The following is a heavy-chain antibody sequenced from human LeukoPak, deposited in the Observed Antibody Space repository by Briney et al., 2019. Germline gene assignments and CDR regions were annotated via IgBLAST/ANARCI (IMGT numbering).Heavy chain of an antibody. CDR3: AKETSGWNEKLNNGYAFHI. J-gene: IGHJ3*02. CDR2: INPNSGGK. V-gene: IGHV1-2*02. Sequence: GASVKVSCKASGYTFTAYYMHWVRQAPGQGLEWMGWINPNSGGKNYAQKFQGRVTLTGDTSISTAYMELSRLRSDDTAVYYCAKETSGWNEKLNNGYAFHIWGQGTMVTVSS. D-gene: IGHD6-19*01. CDR1: GYTFTAYY.